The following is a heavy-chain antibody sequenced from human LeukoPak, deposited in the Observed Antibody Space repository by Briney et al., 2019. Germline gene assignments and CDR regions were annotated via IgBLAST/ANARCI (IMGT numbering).Heavy chain of an antibody. CDR3: AIHSSSYYEAIF. J-gene: IGHJ4*02. CDR2: ISGSGIYI. CDR1: GFIFSTHT. V-gene: IGHV3-21*01. D-gene: IGHD6-13*01. Sequence: GGSLRLSCAASGFIFSTHTMNWVRQAPGKGLEWVSSISGSGIYIYYADSLRGRFTISRDNARNSLYLQMDSLRAEDTAVYYCAIHSSSYYEAIFWGQGTLVTVSS.